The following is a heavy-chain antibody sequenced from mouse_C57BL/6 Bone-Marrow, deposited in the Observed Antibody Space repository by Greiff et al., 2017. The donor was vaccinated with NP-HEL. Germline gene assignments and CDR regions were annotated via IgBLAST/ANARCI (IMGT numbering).Heavy chain of an antibody. Sequence: QVQLQQPGAELVKPGASVKVSCKASGYTFTSYWMHWVKQRPGQGLEWIGRIHPSDSDTNYNQKFKGKATLTVDKSSSTAYMQLSSLTSEDSAVYYCAILGVYYYGSNYAMDYWGQGTSVTVSS. CDR2: IHPSDSDT. CDR3: AILGVYYYGSNYAMDY. CDR1: GYTFTSYW. J-gene: IGHJ4*01. D-gene: IGHD1-1*01. V-gene: IGHV1-74*01.